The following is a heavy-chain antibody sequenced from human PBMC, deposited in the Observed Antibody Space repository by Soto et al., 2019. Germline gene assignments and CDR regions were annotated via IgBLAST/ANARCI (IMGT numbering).Heavy chain of an antibody. J-gene: IGHJ6*02. CDR2: IRSKAYGGTA. CDR1: GFTFGDYA. Sequence: PGGSLRLSCTASGFTFGDYAMSWFRQAPGKGLEWVGFIRSKAYGGTAEYAASVKGRFTISRDDSKSIAYLQMNSLKTEDTAVYYCTRGTTRRYSGYDWSYYGMDVWGQGTTVTVSS. CDR3: TRGTTRRYSGYDWSYYGMDV. V-gene: IGHV3-49*03. D-gene: IGHD5-12*01.